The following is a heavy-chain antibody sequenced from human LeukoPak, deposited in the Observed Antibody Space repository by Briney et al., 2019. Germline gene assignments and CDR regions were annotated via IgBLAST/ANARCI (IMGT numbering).Heavy chain of an antibody. CDR3: ARSLNQLLFRANYMDV. J-gene: IGHJ6*03. V-gene: IGHV4-31*03. Sequence: PSEALSLTCTVSGGSISSGGYYWSWIRQHPGKGLEWIGYIYYSGSTYYNPSLKSRVTISVDTSKNQFSLKLSSVTAADTAVYYCARSLNQLLFRANYMDVWGKGTTVTVSS. CDR1: GGSISSGGYY. D-gene: IGHD2-2*01. CDR2: IYYSGST.